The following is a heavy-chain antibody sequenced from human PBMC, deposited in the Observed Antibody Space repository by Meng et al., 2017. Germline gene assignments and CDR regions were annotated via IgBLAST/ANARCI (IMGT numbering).Heavy chain of an antibody. CDR3: ARVYGGSGSPSKYFQH. D-gene: IGHD3-10*01. Sequence: EGPLVWAGGGLVQPVGSLRLSCAASGFTVSSYWMRWVRQAPGKGLVWVSRINSDGSSTSYADSVKGRFTISRDNAKNTLYLQMNSLRAEDTAVYYCARVYGGSGSPSKYFQHWGQGTLVTVSS. CDR1: GFTVSSYW. CDR2: INSDGSST. J-gene: IGHJ1*01. V-gene: IGHV3-74*02.